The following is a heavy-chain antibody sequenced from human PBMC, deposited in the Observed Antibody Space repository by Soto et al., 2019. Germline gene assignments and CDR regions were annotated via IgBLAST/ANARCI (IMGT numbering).Heavy chain of an antibody. CDR2: ISKSDYT. V-gene: IGHV3-21*01. CDR3: AKRITMIVVEYFDY. J-gene: IGHJ4*02. Sequence: GGSLRLSCTVSGFAFNNYGINWVRQAPGKGLEWVSSISKSDYTYYSDSVKGRFTISRDNAKNSVSLQMNTLRVEDTAVYYCAKRITMIVVEYFDYWGQGTLVTVS. D-gene: IGHD3-22*01. CDR1: GFAFNNYG.